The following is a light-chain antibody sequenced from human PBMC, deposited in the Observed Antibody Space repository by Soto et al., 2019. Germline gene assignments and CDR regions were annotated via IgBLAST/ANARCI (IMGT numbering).Light chain of an antibody. V-gene: IGKV1-39*01. CDR1: QSITSY. CDR3: QQSYTILWT. Sequence: DIPMTQSPSSLSASVGDRVTITCRASQSITSYLNWYQKKPGKAPKLLIFAASSLQSGDPSRFSGSGSGTDFTLTISSLQPEDFATYYCQQSYTILWTFGQGTKVEIK. CDR2: AAS. J-gene: IGKJ1*01.